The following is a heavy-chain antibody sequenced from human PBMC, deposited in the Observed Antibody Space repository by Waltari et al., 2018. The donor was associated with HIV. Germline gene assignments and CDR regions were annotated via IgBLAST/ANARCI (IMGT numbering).Heavy chain of an antibody. J-gene: IGHJ4*02. Sequence: QVQLQESGPGLVKPSETLSLTCTVSGGSVSSGSYYWSWIRQPPGKGLEWIGYIYYSGSTNYNPSLKSRVTISVDTSKNQFSLKLSSVTAADTAVYYCASFSHYGDYLGQFDYWGQGTLVTVSS. CDR2: IYYSGST. CDR3: ASFSHYGDYLGQFDY. CDR1: GGSVSSGSYY. V-gene: IGHV4-61*01. D-gene: IGHD4-17*01.